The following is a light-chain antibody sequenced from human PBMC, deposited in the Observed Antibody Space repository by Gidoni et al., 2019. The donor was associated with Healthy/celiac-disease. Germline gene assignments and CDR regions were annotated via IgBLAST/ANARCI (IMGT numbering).Light chain of an antibody. CDR2: AAS. CDR1: QSISSY. J-gene: IGKJ1*01. V-gene: IGKV1-39*01. Sequence: DIQMTQSPSSLSASVGDRVTITCRASQSISSYLNWYLQKPGKAPKLLIYAASSLQSGVPSSFSGSGSGTDFTLTISSLQPEDFATYYCQQSYSTPRPFGQGTKVEIK. CDR3: QQSYSTPRP.